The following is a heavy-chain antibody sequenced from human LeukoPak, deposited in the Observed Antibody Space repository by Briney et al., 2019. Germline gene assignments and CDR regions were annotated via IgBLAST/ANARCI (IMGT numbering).Heavy chain of an antibody. CDR3: VGRENIVVVPAAPGPYNWFDP. CDR1: GGSISSSSYY. V-gene: IGHV4-39*07. CDR2: IYYSGST. D-gene: IGHD2-2*01. Sequence: SETLSLTCTVSGGSISSSSYYWGWIRQPPGKGLEWIGSIYYSGSTYYNPSLKSRVTISVDTSKNQFSLKLSSVTAADTAVYYCVGRENIVVVPAAPGPYNWFDPWGQGTLVTVSS. J-gene: IGHJ5*02.